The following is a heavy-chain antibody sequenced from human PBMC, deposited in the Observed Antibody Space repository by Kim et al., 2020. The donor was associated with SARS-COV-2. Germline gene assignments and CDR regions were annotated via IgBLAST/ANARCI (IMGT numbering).Heavy chain of an antibody. CDR2: ISTNGDNT. CDR1: GFTFSSFS. J-gene: IGHJ4*02. D-gene: IGHD2-8*02. CDR3: ARVVGTGYYDF. Sequence: GGSLRLSCAASGFTFSSFSMHWVRQAPGKGLDDVSAISTNGDNTYYASSVKGIFTISRDNDKNTLYLQMGSLRAEEMGVYSCARVVGTGYYDFWGQGTLVTVSS. V-gene: IGHV3-64*01.